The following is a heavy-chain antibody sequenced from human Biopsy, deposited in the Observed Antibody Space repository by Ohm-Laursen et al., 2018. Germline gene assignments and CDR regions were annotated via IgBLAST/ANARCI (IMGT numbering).Heavy chain of an antibody. CDR3: ARGYDTSGYYYVS. CDR2: IFYRGST. V-gene: IGHV4-39*01. D-gene: IGHD3-22*01. J-gene: IGHJ5*02. Sequence: SDTLSLTCTVSGGSFTGHYWGWIRQPPGKGLEWIGSIFYRGSTHYKPSLKSRVNISVDTSKNQFSLKLNSVTAADTAVYYCARGYDTSGYYYVSWGQGTLVTVSS. CDR1: GGSFTGHY.